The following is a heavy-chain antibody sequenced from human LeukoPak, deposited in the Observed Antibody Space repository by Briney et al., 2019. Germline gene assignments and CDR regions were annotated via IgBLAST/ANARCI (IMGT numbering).Heavy chain of an antibody. CDR3: ARGRGNSSWYDPYFDY. J-gene: IGHJ4*02. D-gene: IGHD6-13*01. Sequence: KSSETLSLTCAVYGGSFSGYYWSWIRQPPGKGLEWIGEINHSGSTNYNPSLKSRVTISVDTSKNQFSLKLSSVTAADTAVYYCARGRGNSSWYDPYFDYWGQGTLVTVSS. V-gene: IGHV4-34*01. CDR2: INHSGST. CDR1: GGSFSGYY.